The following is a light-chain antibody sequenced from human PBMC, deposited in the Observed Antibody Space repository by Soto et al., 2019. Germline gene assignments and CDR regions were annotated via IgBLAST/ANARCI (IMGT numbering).Light chain of an antibody. J-gene: IGLJ1*01. Sequence: QSVLTQPPSASGTPGQRVTISCSGSSSNIGGNTVNWYQQLPGTAPKLLIYGNDQRPSGVPDRFSGSKSGTSASLAISGLQSEDEADYYCAARDDSLNAFVFGTGTKLTVL. V-gene: IGLV1-44*01. CDR1: SSNIGGNT. CDR2: GND. CDR3: AARDDSLNAFV.